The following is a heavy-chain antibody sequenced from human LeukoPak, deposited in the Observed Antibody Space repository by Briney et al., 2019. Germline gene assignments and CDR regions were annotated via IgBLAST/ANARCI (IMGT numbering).Heavy chain of an antibody. J-gene: IGHJ6*02. CDR2: IYYSGST. CDR3: AKDYASSSWDYGMDV. Sequence: SETLSLTCTVSGGSISSSSYYWGWIRQPPGKGLEWIGSIYYSGSTYYNPSLKSRVTISVDTSKNQFSLKLSSVTAADTAVYYCAKDYASSSWDYGMDVWGQGTLVTVSS. D-gene: IGHD4-17*01. V-gene: IGHV4-39*01. CDR1: GGSISSSSYY.